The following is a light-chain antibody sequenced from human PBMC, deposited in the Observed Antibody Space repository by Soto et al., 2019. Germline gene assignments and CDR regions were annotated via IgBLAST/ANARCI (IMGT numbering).Light chain of an antibody. CDR1: QGIRND. Sequence: DIQMTQSKASLSSSVGDIVTITCRASQGIRNDLGWYQQKPGKAPKRLIYKASTLKSGVPSRFSGSGSGTEFTLTISSLQPDDFATYYCQHYNCYSEAFGQGAKVDIK. J-gene: IGKJ1*01. CDR2: KAS. V-gene: IGKV1-17*01. CDR3: QHYNCYSEA.